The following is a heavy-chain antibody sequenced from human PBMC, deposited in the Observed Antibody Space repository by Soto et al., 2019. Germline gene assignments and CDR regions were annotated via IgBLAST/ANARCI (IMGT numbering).Heavy chain of an antibody. CDR3: AHTGYTYGYFDY. CDR2: VYWDDDK. D-gene: IGHD5-18*01. V-gene: IGHV2-5*02. J-gene: IGHJ4*02. Sequence: QITLKESGPTLVKPTQTLTLTCTFSGFSLSTSGVGVVWIRQPPGKALEWLAVVYWDDDKRYSPSLQSRLTIPKDTSKNQVVLTWTNTDPVDTATYCGAHTGYTYGYFDYWGQGTLVTVSS. CDR1: GFSLSTSGVG.